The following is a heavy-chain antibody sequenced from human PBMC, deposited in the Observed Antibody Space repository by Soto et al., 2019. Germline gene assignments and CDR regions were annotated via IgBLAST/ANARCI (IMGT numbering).Heavy chain of an antibody. J-gene: IGHJ4*02. V-gene: IGHV3-23*01. CDR2: TSGSGGST. Sequence: EVQLLESGGGLVQPGGSLRLSCAASGFTFSSYAMSWVRQAPGKGLEWVSATSGSGGSTYYADSVKGRFTISRDNSKNTLYLQMNSLRAEDTAVYYCAKILFAVAATFHYFDYWGQGTLVTVSS. CDR3: AKILFAVAATFHYFDY. CDR1: GFTFSSYA. D-gene: IGHD2-15*01.